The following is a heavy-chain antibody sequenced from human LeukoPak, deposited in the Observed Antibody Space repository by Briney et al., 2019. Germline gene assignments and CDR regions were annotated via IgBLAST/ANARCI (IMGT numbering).Heavy chain of an antibody. J-gene: IGHJ3*02. CDR1: GGTFSSYA. D-gene: IGHD2-15*01. CDR3: ARGSIVVVVAARWAFDI. CDR2: FIPIFGTA. V-gene: IGHV1-69*06. Sequence: SVKVSCKASGGTFSSYAISWVRQAPGQGLEWMGGFIPIFGTANYAQKFQGRVTITADKSASTAYMELSSLRSEDTAVYYCARGSIVVVVAARWAFDIWGQGTMVTVSS.